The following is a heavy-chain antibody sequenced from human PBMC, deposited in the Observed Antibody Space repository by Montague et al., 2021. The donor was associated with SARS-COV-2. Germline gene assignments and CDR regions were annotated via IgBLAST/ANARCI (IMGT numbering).Heavy chain of an antibody. CDR2: IGTSGDT. V-gene: IGHV3-13*01. CDR1: GFTFSSYD. Sequence: SLRLSCAASGFTFSSYDMHWVRQATGKGLEWVSAIGTSGDTYYVGSVKGRFTISRENAKNSLYLQMNSLRVGDTAVYYCARGDQLRGYYYGMDVRGQGTTVTVSS. D-gene: IGHD4-23*01. J-gene: IGHJ6*02. CDR3: ARGDQLRGYYYGMDV.